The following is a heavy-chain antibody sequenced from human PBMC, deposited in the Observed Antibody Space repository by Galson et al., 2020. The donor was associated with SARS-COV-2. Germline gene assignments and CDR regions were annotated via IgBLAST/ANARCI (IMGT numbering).Heavy chain of an antibody. Sequence: PSETLSLTCTVSGGSVSSGSYYWSWIRQPPGKGLEWIGYIYFSGSTNYNPSLKSRVTISVDTSKNQFSLKLSSVTAADTAMYYCARVSGTYSYWYFDLWGRGTLVTVSS. CDR1: GGSVSSGSYY. CDR2: IYFSGST. D-gene: IGHD1-26*01. CDR3: ARVSGTYSYWYFDL. V-gene: IGHV4-61*01. J-gene: IGHJ2*01.